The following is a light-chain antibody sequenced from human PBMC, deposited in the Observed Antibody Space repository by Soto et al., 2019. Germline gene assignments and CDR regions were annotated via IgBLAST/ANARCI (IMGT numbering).Light chain of an antibody. V-gene: IGLV2-23*01. CDR1: SSDVGSYNL. CDR3: CSYAGSSTYVV. CDR2: EGS. J-gene: IGLJ2*01. Sequence: QSALTQPASVSGSPGQSITISCTGTSSDVGSYNLVSWYQLHPGKAPKLMIYEGSKRPSGVSNRFSGPKSGNTASLTISGLQAEDEADYYCCSYAGSSTYVVFGGGTKLTVL.